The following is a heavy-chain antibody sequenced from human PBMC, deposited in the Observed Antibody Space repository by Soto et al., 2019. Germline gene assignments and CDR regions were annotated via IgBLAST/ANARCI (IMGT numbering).Heavy chain of an antibody. J-gene: IGHJ4*02. CDR1: GFTFSDYW. CDR3: VRGMSTPGVDI. CDR2: INPDGSAM. Sequence: EVQLVESGGGLVQPGGSLRLSCAASGFTFSDYWVNWVRQAPGKGLEWVGSINPDGSAMSYVDSVKGRFTISGDNTKKSVNLQMDSLSHEDMSVYYCVRGMSTPGVDIWGQGTVVTVSS. D-gene: IGHD1-1*01. V-gene: IGHV3-7*03.